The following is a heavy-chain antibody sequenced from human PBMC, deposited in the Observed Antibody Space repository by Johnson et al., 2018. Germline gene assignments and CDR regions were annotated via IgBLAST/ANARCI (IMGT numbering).Heavy chain of an antibody. Sequence: VQLVESGGGVVQPGRSLRLWCAASGFTFSSYGMHWVRQAPGKGLEWVAVISYYGSNKYYADTVKGRFTISRDNSKNTLYLQMNSLRAEDTAVYYWAKPYYYDSSGYAFDIWGQGTMVTVSS. CDR3: AKPYYYDSSGYAFDI. D-gene: IGHD3-22*01. J-gene: IGHJ3*02. CDR1: GFTFSSYG. CDR2: ISYYGSNK. V-gene: IGHV3-30*18.